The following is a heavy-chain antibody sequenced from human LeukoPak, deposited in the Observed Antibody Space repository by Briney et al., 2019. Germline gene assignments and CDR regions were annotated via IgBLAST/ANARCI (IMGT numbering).Heavy chain of an antibody. CDR1: GFNFGDYA. CDR2: ISKDSGTI. Sequence: GGSLRLSCAASGFNFGDYAMHWVRQVPGKGLEWVSGISKDSGTIVYADSVKGRFAISRDNAKNSLYLQMGSLRTEDTALYHCAAEIGGSESFDYWGQGTLVTVSA. D-gene: IGHD3-16*01. CDR3: AAEIGGSESFDY. V-gene: IGHV3-9*01. J-gene: IGHJ4*02.